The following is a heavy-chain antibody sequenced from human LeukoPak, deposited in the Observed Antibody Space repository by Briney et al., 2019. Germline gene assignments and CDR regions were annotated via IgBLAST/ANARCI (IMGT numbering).Heavy chain of an antibody. Sequence: GGSLRLSCTVSGFTLSSYEMSWTRQAPGKGLEWVSSIDYDGGSGHYADSVKGRFTISRDNSNNILFLHLNSLRGEDTAVYYCTRNSGWYGLSWGQGTLVTVSS. D-gene: IGHD6-19*01. V-gene: IGHV3-23*01. CDR2: IDYDGGSG. CDR1: GFTLSSYE. CDR3: TRNSGWYGLS. J-gene: IGHJ1*01.